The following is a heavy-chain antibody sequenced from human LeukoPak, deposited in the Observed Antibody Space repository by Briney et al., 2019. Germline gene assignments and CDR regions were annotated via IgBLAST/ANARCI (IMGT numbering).Heavy chain of an antibody. D-gene: IGHD3-9*01. Sequence: SETLSLTCAVYGGSFSGYYWSWIRQPPGKGLEWIGEINHSGSTNYNPSLKSRVTISVDKSKNQFSLKLSSVTAADTAVYYCARLILTGYYTNYYGMDVWGQGTTVTVSS. J-gene: IGHJ6*02. V-gene: IGHV4-34*01. CDR1: GGSFSGYY. CDR3: ARLILTGYYTNYYGMDV. CDR2: INHSGST.